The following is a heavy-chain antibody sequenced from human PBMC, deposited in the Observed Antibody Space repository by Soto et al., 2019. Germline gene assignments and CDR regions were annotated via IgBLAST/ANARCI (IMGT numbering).Heavy chain of an antibody. D-gene: IGHD3-16*01. CDR1: GGTFSSHA. CDR2: IIPFFKAT. J-gene: IGHJ6*02. Sequence: QVQLVQSGAEVKKPGSSVKVSCKASGGTFSSHAISWVRQAPGQGLEWMGGIIPFFKATNYAQKFQGRVTITADASTSTAYMDLYSRGSEDAAVYYCARDVPLNYYDGTFSYYAMDVWGQGTTVSVSS. CDR3: ARDVPLNYYDGTFSYYAMDV. V-gene: IGHV1-69*01.